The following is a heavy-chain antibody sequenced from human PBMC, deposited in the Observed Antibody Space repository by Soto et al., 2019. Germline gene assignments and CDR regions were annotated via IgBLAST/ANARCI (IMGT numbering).Heavy chain of an antibody. CDR3: ARGGFRVGSSYYYYMDV. D-gene: IGHD6-13*01. V-gene: IGHV1-24*01. J-gene: IGHJ6*03. Sequence: ASVKVSCKVSGYTLTELSMHWVRQAPGKGLEWMGGFDPEDGETIYAQKFQGWVTMTRDTSISTAYMELSRLRSDDTAVYYCARGGFRVGSSYYYYMDVWGKGTTVTVSS. CDR2: FDPEDGET. CDR1: GYTLTELS.